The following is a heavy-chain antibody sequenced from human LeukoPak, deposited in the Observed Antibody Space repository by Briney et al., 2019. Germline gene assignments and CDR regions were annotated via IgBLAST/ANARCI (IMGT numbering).Heavy chain of an antibody. CDR2: INPNSGGT. Sequence: ASVKVSCKASGYTFTGYYMHWVRQAPGQGLEWMGRINPNSGGTNYAQKFQGRVTMTRDTSISTAYMELSRLRSEDTAVYYCARALTGWGYDILTGYYHDWFDPWGQGTLVTVSS. D-gene: IGHD3-9*01. CDR3: ARALTGWGYDILTGYYHDWFDP. V-gene: IGHV1-2*06. J-gene: IGHJ5*02. CDR1: GYTFTGYY.